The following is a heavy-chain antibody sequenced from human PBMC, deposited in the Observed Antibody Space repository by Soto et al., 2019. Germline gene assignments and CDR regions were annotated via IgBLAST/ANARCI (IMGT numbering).Heavy chain of an antibody. D-gene: IGHD1-1*01. CDR2: INPNSGGT. Sequence: ASVKVSCKASGYTFTGYYMHWVRQAPGQGLEWMGWINPNSGGTNYAQKFQGWVTMTRDTSISTAYMELSRLRSDDTAVYYCAREGEDSPGVPNFDYWGQGTLVTVSS. CDR3: AREGEDSPGVPNFDY. CDR1: GYTFTGYY. J-gene: IGHJ4*02. V-gene: IGHV1-2*04.